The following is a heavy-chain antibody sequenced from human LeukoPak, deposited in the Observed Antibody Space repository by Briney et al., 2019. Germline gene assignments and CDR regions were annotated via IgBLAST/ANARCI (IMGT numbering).Heavy chain of an antibody. D-gene: IGHD1-1*01. Sequence: GGSLRLSCAVSGFTFSSYEMNWVRQAPGKGLEWVSYISSSGGTTYYADSVKGLFTISRDNSKNTLYLQMNSLGAEDTAVYYCATRSSTGNTKFDSWGQGTLVTVSS. V-gene: IGHV3-48*03. CDR2: ISSSGGTT. J-gene: IGHJ4*02. CDR3: ATRSSTGNTKFDS. CDR1: GFTFSSYE.